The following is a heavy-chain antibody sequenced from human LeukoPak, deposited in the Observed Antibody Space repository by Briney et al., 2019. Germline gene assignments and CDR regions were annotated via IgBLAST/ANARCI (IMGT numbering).Heavy chain of an antibody. CDR1: GFTFDIYA. V-gene: IGHV3-23*01. J-gene: IGHJ4*02. CDR2: ICGSDGST. CDR3: VKNAGGSCYSSSAY. D-gene: IGHD2-15*01. Sequence: GGSLRLSCAASGFTFDIYAMTWVRQAPGKGLEWVLAICGSDGSTYYADSVKGRFTISRDNSKNMLYLQMNSLRADDTALYYSVKNAGGSCYSSSAYWRQGTKVTVSS.